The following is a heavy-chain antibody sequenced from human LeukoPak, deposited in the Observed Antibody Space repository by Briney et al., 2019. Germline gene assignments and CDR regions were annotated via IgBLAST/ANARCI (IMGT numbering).Heavy chain of an antibody. J-gene: IGHJ4*02. D-gene: IGHD4-17*01. CDR1: GYTFTGYY. Sequence: GASVKVSCKASGYTFTGYYMHWVRQAPGQGLEWMGWINPNSGGTNYAQKFQGRVTMTRDMSTSTVYMELSSLRSEDTAVYYCARAPLRSNFDYWGQGTLVTVSS. CDR3: ARAPLRSNFDY. V-gene: IGHV1-2*02. CDR2: INPNSGGT.